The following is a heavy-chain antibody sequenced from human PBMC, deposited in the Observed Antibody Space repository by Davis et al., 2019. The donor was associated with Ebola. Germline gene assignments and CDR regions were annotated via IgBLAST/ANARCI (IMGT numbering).Heavy chain of an antibody. CDR3: ARDQYDYID. Sequence: GESLKISCAASGFTFSSYAMSWVRQAPGKGLEWVSAISGSGGSTYYADSVKGRFTISRDNSKNTPYLQMNSLRAEDTAVYYCARDQYDYIDWGQGTLVTVSS. CDR2: ISGSGGST. D-gene: IGHD3-16*01. J-gene: IGHJ4*02. V-gene: IGHV3-23*01. CDR1: GFTFSSYA.